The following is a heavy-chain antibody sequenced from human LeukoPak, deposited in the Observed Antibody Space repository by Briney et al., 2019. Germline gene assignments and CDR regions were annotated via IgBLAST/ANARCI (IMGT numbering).Heavy chain of an antibody. Sequence: LGGSLRLSCAASGLTFSTNWMYWVRQAPGKGLVWVSRINSDGRSIGYADSVKGRFTISRDNAYNTLYLQMNSLRAEDTALYYCASGGRVGDIFDIWGQGTMVRVSS. CDR3: ASGGRVGDIFDI. V-gene: IGHV3-74*01. CDR2: INSDGRSI. D-gene: IGHD2-15*01. CDR1: GLTFSTNW. J-gene: IGHJ3*02.